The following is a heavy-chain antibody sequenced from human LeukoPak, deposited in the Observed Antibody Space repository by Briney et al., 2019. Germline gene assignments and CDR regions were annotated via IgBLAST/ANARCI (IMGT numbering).Heavy chain of an antibody. V-gene: IGHV1-2*02. CDR3: ARGYCSGDCFTLFDY. Sequence: ASVKVPCKASGYMFTGYYMHWVRQAPGQGLEWMGWINPNSGGTNYAQKFQGRVTMTRDTSISTAYMELSSLRSDDTAVYYCARGYCSGDCFTLFDYWGQGTLVTV. D-gene: IGHD2-21*02. CDR1: GYMFTGYY. CDR2: INPNSGGT. J-gene: IGHJ4*02.